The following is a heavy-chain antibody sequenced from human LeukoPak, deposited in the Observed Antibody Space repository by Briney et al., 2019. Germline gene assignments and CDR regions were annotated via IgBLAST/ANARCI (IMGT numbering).Heavy chain of an antibody. J-gene: IGHJ6*03. CDR2: INSDGSST. CDR1: GFTFSSYW. D-gene: IGHD4-17*01. CDR3: GRGYGYYMDV. V-gene: IGHV3-74*01. Sequence: GGSLRLSCAASGFTFSSYWMHWVRQAPGKGLVWVSRINSDGSSTSYADSVKGRFSISRDSSKNTLYLQMNSLRAEDTAVYYCGRGYGYYMDVWGKGTTVTVSS.